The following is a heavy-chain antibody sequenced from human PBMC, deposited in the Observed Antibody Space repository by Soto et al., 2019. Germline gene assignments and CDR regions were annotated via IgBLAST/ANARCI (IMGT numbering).Heavy chain of an antibody. CDR1: GSTFSRYG. CDR2: ISGFNGNT. CDR3: ARASAYSTPWSFDN. J-gene: IGHJ4*02. D-gene: IGHD6-13*01. Sequence: QVQLVQSGAEVKKPGASVRVSCKASGSTFSRYGISGVRQAPGQGLEWMGWISGFNGNTKESEKLQGRVTLTTDTAANTAHMELRGLRSDDTAVYYCARASAYSTPWSFDNWGQGTLVTVSS. V-gene: IGHV1-18*01.